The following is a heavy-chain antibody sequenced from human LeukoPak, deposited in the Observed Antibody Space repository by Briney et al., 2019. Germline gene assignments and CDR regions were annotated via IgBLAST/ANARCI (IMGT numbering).Heavy chain of an antibody. J-gene: IGHJ6*03. V-gene: IGHV1-8*02. CDR3: ARAPQEYCSSTSCYYYYMDV. D-gene: IGHD2-2*01. CDR1: GYTFTSYD. Sequence: ASVKVSCKASGYTFTSYDINWVRQATGQGLEWMGWMNPNSGNTGYAQKFQGRVTMTRDTSISTAYMELSRLRSDDTAVYYCARAPQEYCSSTSCYYYYMDVWGKGTTVTVSS. CDR2: MNPNSGNT.